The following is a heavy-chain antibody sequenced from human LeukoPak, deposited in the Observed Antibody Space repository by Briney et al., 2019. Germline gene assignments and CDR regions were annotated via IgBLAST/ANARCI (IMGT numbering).Heavy chain of an antibody. V-gene: IGHV4-59*12. D-gene: IGHD3-10*01. CDR2: IYSSGST. CDR3: GRLGRGYGSGSSPYYFDH. CDR1: GRPISSYY. Sequence: SETLSLTCSVSGRPISSYYWSCLRQPPGKGLEWIGYIYSSGSTNYNPSLKSRVTISIDTSKNQFSLKLSSVTAADTDVYFCGRLGRGYGSGSSPYYFDHWGQGSLVTVSS. J-gene: IGHJ4*02.